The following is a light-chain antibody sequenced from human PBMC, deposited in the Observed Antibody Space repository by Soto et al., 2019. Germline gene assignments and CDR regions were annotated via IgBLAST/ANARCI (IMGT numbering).Light chain of an antibody. CDR2: GAS. Sequence: EVVITQSPATLSVSPGERATLSCRASQSVGSGLSWYQQKPDQAPRLLIYGASTRATGIPDRFSGSGSGTEFTLTIYSLQAEDSAVYYCQQYNNWPPYTFGQGTKVDIK. V-gene: IGKV3-15*01. J-gene: IGKJ2*01. CDR1: QSVGSG. CDR3: QQYNNWPPYT.